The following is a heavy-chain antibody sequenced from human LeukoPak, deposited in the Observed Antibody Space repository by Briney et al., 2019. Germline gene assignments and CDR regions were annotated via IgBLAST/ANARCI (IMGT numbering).Heavy chain of an antibody. D-gene: IGHD6-19*01. Sequence: GGSLRLSCAASGFTFSSYAMHWVRQAPGKGLEWVAVISYDGSNKYYADSVKGRFTISRDNSKNTLYLQMNSLRAEDTAVYYCARAMQWLVQGPDYWGQGTLVTVSS. V-gene: IGHV3-30-3*01. J-gene: IGHJ4*02. CDR3: ARAMQWLVQGPDY. CDR2: ISYDGSNK. CDR1: GFTFSSYA.